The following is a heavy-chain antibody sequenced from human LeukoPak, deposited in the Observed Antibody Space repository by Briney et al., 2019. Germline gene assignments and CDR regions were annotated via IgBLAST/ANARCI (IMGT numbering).Heavy chain of an antibody. V-gene: IGHV4-34*01. D-gene: IGHD5-12*01. CDR3: ASSGGYDDY. CDR1: GGSFSGYY. J-gene: IGHJ4*02. CDR2: INHSGST. Sequence: PSETLSLTCAVYGGSFSGYYWSWIRQPPGKGLEWIGEINHSGSTNYNPSLKSRVTISVDTSKNQFSLKLSSVTAADTAVYYCASSGGYDDYWGQGTLVTVPS.